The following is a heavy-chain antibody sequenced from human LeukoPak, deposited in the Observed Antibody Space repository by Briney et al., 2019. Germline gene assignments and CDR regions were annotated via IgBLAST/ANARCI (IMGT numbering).Heavy chain of an antibody. D-gene: IGHD2-2*01. CDR3: ARHRYQLHGIDY. Sequence: KPSETLSLTCTVSGGSISSSSYFWGWIRQPPGKGLEWIGSIYYTGSTNYSPSLKSRVTISVDTSKNQFSLKLSSVTAADTAVYYCARHRYQLHGIDYWGQGTLVTVSS. CDR1: GGSISSSSYF. CDR2: IYYTGST. J-gene: IGHJ4*02. V-gene: IGHV4-39*01.